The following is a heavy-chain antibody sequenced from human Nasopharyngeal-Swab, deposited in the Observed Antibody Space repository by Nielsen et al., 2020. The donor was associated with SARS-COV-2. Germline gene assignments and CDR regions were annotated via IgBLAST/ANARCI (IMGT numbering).Heavy chain of an antibody. CDR3: ARDLGHSGYDLYDY. Sequence: GGSLRLSCAASGFTFSSYGMHWVRQAPGKGLEWVAAIWYDGSNKYYVDSVKGRFTISRDNAKNSLYLQMNSLRAEDTAVYYCARDLGHSGYDLYDYWGQGTLVTVSS. J-gene: IGHJ4*02. CDR2: IWYDGSNK. CDR1: GFTFSSYG. V-gene: IGHV3-33*01. D-gene: IGHD5-12*01.